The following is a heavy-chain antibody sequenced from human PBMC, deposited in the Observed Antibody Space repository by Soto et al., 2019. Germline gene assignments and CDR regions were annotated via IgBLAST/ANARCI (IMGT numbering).Heavy chain of an antibody. V-gene: IGHV4-4*02. Sequence: QVQLQESGPGLVKPSGTLSLTCAVSGGSISSSNWWSWVRQPPGKGLEWIGEIYHSGSTNYNPSPKSRVTISVDKSKSHLPLKLSSVTAADTAVYYCARVSESYYYRMDVWGQGTTVTVSS. CDR3: ARVSESYYYRMDV. D-gene: IGHD1-26*01. CDR2: IYHSGST. CDR1: GGSISSSNW. J-gene: IGHJ6*02.